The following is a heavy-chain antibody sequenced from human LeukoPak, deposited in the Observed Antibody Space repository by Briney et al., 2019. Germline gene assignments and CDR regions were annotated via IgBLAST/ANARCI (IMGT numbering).Heavy chain of an antibody. D-gene: IGHD5-12*01. CDR3: ARYVDSGYDYNDHYFDY. CDR2: IIPIFGTA. Sequence: SVKVSCKASGGTFSSYAISWVRQGPGQGLGWMGGIIPIFGTANYAQKFQGRVTITADKSTSTAYMELSSLRSEDTAVYYCARYVDSGYDYNDHYFDYWGQGTLVTVSS. J-gene: IGHJ4*02. V-gene: IGHV1-69*06. CDR1: GGTFSSYA.